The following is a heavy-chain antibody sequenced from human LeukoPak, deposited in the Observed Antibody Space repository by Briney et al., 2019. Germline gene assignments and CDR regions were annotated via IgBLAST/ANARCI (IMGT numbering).Heavy chain of an antibody. V-gene: IGHV3-23*01. CDR1: GFTFSSYA. CDR3: AKAHSLGIYAFDI. D-gene: IGHD1-26*01. CDR2: ITSAGTI. J-gene: IGHJ3*02. Sequence: GGSLRLSCAASGFTFSSYAMCWVRQAPGKGLDWVSTITSAGTIYYADSVKGRFTISRDNSKNTLYLQMNSLRAEDTAVYYCAKAHSLGIYAFDIWGQGTMVTVSS.